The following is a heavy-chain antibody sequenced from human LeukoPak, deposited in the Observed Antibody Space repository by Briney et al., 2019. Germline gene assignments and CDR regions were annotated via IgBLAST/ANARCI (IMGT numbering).Heavy chain of an antibody. D-gene: IGHD3/OR15-3a*01. CDR1: GDSMSSYF. J-gene: IGHJ4*02. V-gene: IGHV4-59*08. CDR2: NHDSGTT. Sequence: SETLSLTCTVSGDSMSSYFWSWIRQPPGKGLEWIAYNHDSGTTNYNPSLKSRVTTSIDTSKNQFSLRLTSVTAADTAVYYCARQTGSGLFILPGGQGTLVTVSS. CDR3: ARQTGSGLFILP.